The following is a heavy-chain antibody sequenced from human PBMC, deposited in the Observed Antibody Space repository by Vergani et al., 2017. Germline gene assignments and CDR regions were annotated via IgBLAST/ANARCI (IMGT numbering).Heavy chain of an antibody. CDR2: IIPILGIA. J-gene: IGHJ4*02. D-gene: IGHD5-24*01. CDR3: AWRMGYNPGVDY. V-gene: IGHV1-69*02. Sequence: QVQLVQSGAEVKKPGSSVKVSCKASGGTFSSYAISWVRQAPGQGLEWMGRIIPILGIANYAQKFQGRVTITADKSTSTAYMELSSLRSEDTAVYYCAWRMGYNPGVDYWGQGTLVTVSS. CDR1: GGTFSSYA.